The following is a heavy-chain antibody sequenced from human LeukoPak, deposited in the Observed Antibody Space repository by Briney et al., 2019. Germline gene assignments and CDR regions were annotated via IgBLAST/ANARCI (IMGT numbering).Heavy chain of an antibody. J-gene: IGHJ4*02. CDR3: AKEAQPRLRYLSY. Sequence: GGSLRPSFIPCSLEFSIGDMRRSRRAPDKWIKWVAVKSYDGSNKYYADSVKGRFTISRDNSKNTLYLQMNSLRAEGTAVYYFAKEAQPRLRYLSYWGQGTLVTVPS. V-gene: IGHV3-30*05. CDR2: KSYDGSNK. D-gene: IGHD5-12*01. CDR1: SLEFSIGD.